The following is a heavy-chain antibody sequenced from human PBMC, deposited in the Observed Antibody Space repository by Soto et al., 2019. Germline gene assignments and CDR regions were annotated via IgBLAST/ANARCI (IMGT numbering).Heavy chain of an antibody. CDR1: GFTFSSYA. CDR2: ISGSGGST. D-gene: IGHD3-10*01. J-gene: IGHJ4*02. Sequence: GGSLRLSCAASGFTFSSYAMSWVRQAPGKGLEWVSAISGSGGSTYYADTVKGRFTISRDNSKNTLYLQMNSLRAEDTAVYYCANPFVTYYYGSGSSLSKKGRDYWGQGTLVTVSS. CDR3: ANPFVTYYYGSGSSLSKKGRDY. V-gene: IGHV3-23*01.